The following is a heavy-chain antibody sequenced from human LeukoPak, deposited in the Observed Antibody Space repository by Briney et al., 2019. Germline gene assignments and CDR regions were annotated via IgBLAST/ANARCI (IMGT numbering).Heavy chain of an antibody. D-gene: IGHD4-23*01. CDR3: ANIFGGNSHRSDY. CDR2: IKTKTDGGTT. Sequence: PGGSLRLSCAASGFTFSSAWMSWVRQAPGQGLEWLGRIKTKTDGGTTDYAAPVKGRFTVSRDDSKDTLYLQMNSLKSDDTAVYYCANIFGGNSHRSDYWGQGTLVTVSS. CDR1: GFTFSSAW. J-gene: IGHJ4*02. V-gene: IGHV3-15*01.